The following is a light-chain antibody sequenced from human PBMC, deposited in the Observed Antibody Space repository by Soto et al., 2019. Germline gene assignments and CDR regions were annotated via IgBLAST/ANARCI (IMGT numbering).Light chain of an antibody. CDR1: QDISNH. CDR3: QQYDSLPYT. Sequence: DIQMTQSPSSLSASVGGRVTITCQASQDISNHLNWYQQKPGKAPSLLIYDTSNLETGVPSTFSGGGSGRDFTLTITSLQPEAFATYYCQQYDSLPYTFGQGTKLDIK. CDR2: DTS. V-gene: IGKV1-33*01. J-gene: IGKJ2*01.